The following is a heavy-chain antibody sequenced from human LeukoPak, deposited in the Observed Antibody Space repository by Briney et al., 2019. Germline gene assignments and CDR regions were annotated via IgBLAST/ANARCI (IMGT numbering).Heavy chain of an antibody. D-gene: IGHD3-3*01. CDR1: GYTFTSYG. V-gene: IGHV1-18*01. CDR2: ISAHNGST. CDR3: ARPYYDFWSGYYHY. J-gene: IGHJ4*02. Sequence: GASVKVSCKASGYTFTSYGISWVRQAPGQGLEWMGWISAHNGSTNYAQKLQGRVTMTTDTSTSTAYMELRSLRSDDTAVYYCARPYYDFWSGYYHYWGQGTLVTVSS.